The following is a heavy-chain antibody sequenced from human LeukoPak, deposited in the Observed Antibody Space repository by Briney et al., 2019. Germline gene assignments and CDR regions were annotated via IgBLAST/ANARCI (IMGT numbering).Heavy chain of an antibody. CDR1: GGTFSSYA. CDR3: ARVNFDWLSADYYGMDV. V-gene: IGHV1-69*13. J-gene: IGHJ6*04. CDR2: IIPIFGTA. Sequence: ASVKVSCKASGGTFSSYAISWVRQAPGQGLEWMGGIIPIFGTANYAQKFQGRVTITADESTSTAYMELSSLRSEGTAVYYCARVNFDWLSADYYGMDVWGKGTTVTVSS. D-gene: IGHD3-9*01.